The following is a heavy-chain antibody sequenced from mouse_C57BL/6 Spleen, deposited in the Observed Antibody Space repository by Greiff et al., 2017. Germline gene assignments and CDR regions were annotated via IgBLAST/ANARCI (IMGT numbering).Heavy chain of an antibody. Sequence: QVQLQQSGAELVKPGASVKISCKASGYAFSSFWMNWVKHRPGKGLEWIGQIYPGDGNTNYNGKFKGKATLTADKSSSTAYMQLSSLTSEDSAVYFCARGYDYDLWFAYWGQGTLVTVSA. V-gene: IGHV1-80*01. CDR3: ARGYDYDLWFAY. CDR1: GYAFSSFW. D-gene: IGHD2-4*01. J-gene: IGHJ3*01. CDR2: IYPGDGNT.